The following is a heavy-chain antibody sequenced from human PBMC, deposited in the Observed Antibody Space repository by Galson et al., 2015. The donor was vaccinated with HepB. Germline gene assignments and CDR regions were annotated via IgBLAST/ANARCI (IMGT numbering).Heavy chain of an antibody. J-gene: IGHJ4*02. CDR1: GFTFSNAW. Sequence: SLRLSCAASGFTFSNAWMSWVRQAPGKGLEWVGRIKSKTDGGTTDYAAPVKGRFTISRDDSKNTLYLQMNSLKTEDTAVYYCTTVGSRGIAARPHDYWGQGTLVTVSS. CDR3: TTVGSRGIAARPHDY. V-gene: IGHV3-15*01. D-gene: IGHD6-6*01. CDR2: IKSKTDGGTT.